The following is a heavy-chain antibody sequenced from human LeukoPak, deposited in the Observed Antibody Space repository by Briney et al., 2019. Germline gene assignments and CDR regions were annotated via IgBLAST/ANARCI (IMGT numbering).Heavy chain of an antibody. D-gene: IGHD3-10*01. CDR1: GGSISSYF. Sequence: SETLSLTCTVSGGSISSYFWSWIRQPPGKGLEWIGYIYYSGSTNYNPSLKSRVTISVDTSKNQFSLRLSSVTAADTAVYYCARHYYGSGSYQRYFDYWGQGTLVTVSS. J-gene: IGHJ4*02. CDR2: IYYSGST. V-gene: IGHV4-59*08. CDR3: ARHYYGSGSYQRYFDY.